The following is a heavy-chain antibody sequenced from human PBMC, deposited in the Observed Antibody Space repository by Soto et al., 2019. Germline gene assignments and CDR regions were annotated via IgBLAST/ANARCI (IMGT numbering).Heavy chain of an antibody. CDR3: AKIKAAAGSDY. J-gene: IGHJ4*02. D-gene: IGHD6-13*01. CDR1: GFTFSSYA. CDR2: ISASADST. Sequence: EVQLLESGGGLVQPGGSLRLSCAASGFTFSSYAMSWVRQAPGKGLEWVSLISASADSTYYADSVKGRFTISRDYSMNTLYLQMNSLRAEDTAAYYCAKIKAAAGSDYWGQGTLVTVSS. V-gene: IGHV3-23*01.